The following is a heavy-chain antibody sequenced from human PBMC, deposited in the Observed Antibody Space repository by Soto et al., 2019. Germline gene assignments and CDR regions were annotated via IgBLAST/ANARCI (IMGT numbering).Heavy chain of an antibody. CDR2: IYYSGST. CDR1: GYSISSGYY. V-gene: IGHV4-31*11. D-gene: IGHD2-15*01. J-gene: IGHJ6*02. CDR3: ARGAAVGGEDYYYYGMDV. Sequence: SETLSLTCAVSGYSISSGYYWSWIRQHPGKGLEWIGYIYYSGSTYYNPSLKSRVTISVDTSKNQFSLKLSSVTAADTAVYYCARGAAVGGEDYYYYGMDVWGQGTTVTVSS.